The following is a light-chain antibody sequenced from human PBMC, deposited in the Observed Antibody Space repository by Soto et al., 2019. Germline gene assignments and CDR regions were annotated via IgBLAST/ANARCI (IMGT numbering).Light chain of an antibody. V-gene: IGLV2-14*01. CDR3: NSYTTSDTYV. J-gene: IGLJ1*01. Sequence: QSVLTQPASVSGSPGQSITISCTGTNSDVGSYNRVSWYQQPPGTAPKLMIFDVNNRPSGVSYRFSGSKSGNTAYLTISGLQAEDEADYYCNSYTTSDTYVFGTGTKVTVL. CDR2: DVN. CDR1: NSDVGSYNR.